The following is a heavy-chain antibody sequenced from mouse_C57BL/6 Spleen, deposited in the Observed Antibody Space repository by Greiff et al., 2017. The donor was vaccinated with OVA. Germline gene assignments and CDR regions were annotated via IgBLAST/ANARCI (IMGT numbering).Heavy chain of an antibody. CDR1: GYSFTGYF. Sequence: VQLKQSGPELVKPGDSVKISCKASGYSFTGYFMNWVMQSHGKSLEWIGRINPYNGDTFYNQKFKGKATLTVDKSSSTAHMELRSLTSEDSAVYYCARNYYGSSYGFDYWGQGTTLTVSS. CDR2: INPYNGDT. V-gene: IGHV1-20*01. J-gene: IGHJ2*01. D-gene: IGHD1-1*01. CDR3: ARNYYGSSYGFDY.